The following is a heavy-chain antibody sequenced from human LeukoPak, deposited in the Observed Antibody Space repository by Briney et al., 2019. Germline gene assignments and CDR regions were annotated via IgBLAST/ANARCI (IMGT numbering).Heavy chain of an antibody. CDR3: AQWSRYFDS. D-gene: IGHD1-26*01. Sequence: GGSLRLSCVASGLTFNNYAMTWVRQAPGKGLEWVSAISVNGYSTYYADSAKGRFTISRDISKNTLYLQRKSLRAEETALYFCAQWSRYFDSWGKGTLVTASS. CDR1: GLTFNNYA. CDR2: ISVNGYST. J-gene: IGHJ4*02. V-gene: IGHV3-23*01.